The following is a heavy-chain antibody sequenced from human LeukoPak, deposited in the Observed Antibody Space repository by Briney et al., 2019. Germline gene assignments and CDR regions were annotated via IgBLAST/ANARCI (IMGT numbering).Heavy chain of an antibody. D-gene: IGHD6-13*01. CDR1: GYSFTSYW. J-gene: IGHJ4*02. CDR3: ARLPSSSWTYYFDY. V-gene: IGHV5-51*01. CDR2: IYPGDSDT. Sequence: GASLQISCKGSGYSFTSYWIGWVRPLPGKGLEWMGIIYPGDSDTRYSPSFQGQVTISADKSISTAYLQWSSLKASDTAMYYCARLPSSSWTYYFDYWGQGTLVTVSS.